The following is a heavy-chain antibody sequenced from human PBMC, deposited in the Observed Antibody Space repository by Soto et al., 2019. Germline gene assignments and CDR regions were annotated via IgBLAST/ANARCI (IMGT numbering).Heavy chain of an antibody. J-gene: IGHJ4*02. CDR3: ANDADDYGGKGSFFY. D-gene: IGHD4-17*01. V-gene: IGHV3-30*18. Sequence: QVQLVESGGGVVQPGRSLRLSCAASGFTFSSYGMHWVRQAPGKGLEWVAVISYDGSNKYYADSVKGRLTISRYNSKNTLYRQMNSLRAEDTAVYYCANDADDYGGKGSFFYWGQGTLVTVSS. CDR2: ISYDGSNK. CDR1: GFTFSSYG.